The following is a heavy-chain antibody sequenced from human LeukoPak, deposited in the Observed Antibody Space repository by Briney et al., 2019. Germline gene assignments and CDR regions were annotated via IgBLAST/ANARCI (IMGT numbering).Heavy chain of an antibody. CDR3: AKGHDIGPITGGPPGDF. Sequence: GSLRLSCAASGFAFRSYGMSWVRQAPGKGLEWVSAISGSGVGTYYADSVKGRFTISRDNSKNTLYLQMNNLRAEDTAVYYCAKGHDIGPITGGPPGDFWGQGTLVTVSS. CDR1: GFAFRSYG. D-gene: IGHD1-14*01. CDR2: ISGSGVGT. V-gene: IGHV3-23*01. J-gene: IGHJ1*01.